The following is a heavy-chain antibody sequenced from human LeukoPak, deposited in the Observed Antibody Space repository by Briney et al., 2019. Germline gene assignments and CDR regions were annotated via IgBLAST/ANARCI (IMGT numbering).Heavy chain of an antibody. D-gene: IGHD2-2*01. CDR3: ARKSTSFGLFDY. Sequence: GGSLRLSCAASGFTFSTYGMHWVRQAPGEGLEWVTFIWYDGSNKYYADSVKGRFTISRDNSKNTPYLQMNSLRAEDTAMYYCARKSTSFGLFDYWGQGTVVIVSS. CDR1: GFTFSTYG. V-gene: IGHV3-30*02. J-gene: IGHJ4*02. CDR2: IWYDGSNK.